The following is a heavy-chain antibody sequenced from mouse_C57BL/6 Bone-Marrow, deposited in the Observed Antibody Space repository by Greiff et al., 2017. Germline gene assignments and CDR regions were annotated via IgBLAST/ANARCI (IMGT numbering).Heavy chain of an antibody. D-gene: IGHD2-5*01. Sequence: VQLQQSVPELVQPGASVKISCKASGYTFTDYYMNWVKQSHGKSLEWIGDINPNNGGTSYNQKFKGKATLTVDKSSSTAYMERRSLTSEDSAFYYCASYYSNYGGFAKWGSGDLVTGFA. CDR1: GYTFTDYY. J-gene: IGHJ3*01. CDR2: INPNNGGT. CDR3: ASYYSNYGGFAK. V-gene: IGHV1-26*01.